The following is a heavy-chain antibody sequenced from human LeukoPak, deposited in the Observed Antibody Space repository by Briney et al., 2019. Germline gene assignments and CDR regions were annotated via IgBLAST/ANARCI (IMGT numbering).Heavy chain of an antibody. J-gene: IGHJ4*02. D-gene: IGHD6-6*01. CDR1: GFRFGAFA. V-gene: IGHV3-33*03. CDR3: ATGRDAGIAAPAY. CDR2: IWHDGSVK. Sequence: GQSLRLSCATSGFRFGAFAMHWVRQSPGKGPEWVGIIWHDGSVKYYVYSVKGRFSISRDNSKNTVYLQMNSLKTDDTAMYYCATGRDAGIAAPAYWGQGALVVVSS.